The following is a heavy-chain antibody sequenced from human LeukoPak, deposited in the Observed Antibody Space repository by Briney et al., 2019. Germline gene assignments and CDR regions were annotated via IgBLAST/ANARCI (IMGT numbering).Heavy chain of an antibody. D-gene: IGHD6-19*01. Sequence: PGGSLRLSCAASGFTFSSYGMHWVRQAPGKGLEWVAVIWYDGSNKYYADSVKGRFTISRDNSKNTLYLQMNSLRAEDTAVYYCARITVAGTAYYYYYGMDVWGQGTTVTVSS. V-gene: IGHV3-33*01. J-gene: IGHJ6*02. CDR3: ARITVAGTAYYYYYGMDV. CDR1: GFTFSSYG. CDR2: IWYDGSNK.